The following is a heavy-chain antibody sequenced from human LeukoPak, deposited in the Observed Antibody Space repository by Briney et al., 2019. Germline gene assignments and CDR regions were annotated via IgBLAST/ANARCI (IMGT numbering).Heavy chain of an antibody. J-gene: IGHJ4*02. CDR3: ARGGHVLRFLEWLTS. Sequence: GGSLRLSCAASGFTFSSYSMNWVRQAPGKGLEWVSYISSSSSTIYYADSVKGRFTISRDNAKISLYLQMNSLRDEDTAVYYCARGGHVLRFLEWLTSWGQGTLVTVSS. V-gene: IGHV3-48*02. CDR2: ISSSSSTI. CDR1: GFTFSSYS. D-gene: IGHD3-3*01.